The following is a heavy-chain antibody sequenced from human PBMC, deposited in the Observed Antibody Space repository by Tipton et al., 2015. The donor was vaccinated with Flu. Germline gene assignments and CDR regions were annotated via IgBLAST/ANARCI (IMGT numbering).Heavy chain of an antibody. CDR2: IIPIFGTA. D-gene: IGHD6-13*01. CDR3: ASSVGQLVGYYYYMDV. V-gene: IGHV1-69*01. J-gene: IGHJ6*03. Sequence: QSGPEVKKPGSSVKVSCKASGGTFSSYAISWVRQAPGQGLEWMGGIIPIFGTANYAQKFQGRVTITADESTSTAYMELSSLRSEDTAVYYCASSVGQLVGYYYYMDVWGKGTTVTVSS. CDR1: GGTFSSYA.